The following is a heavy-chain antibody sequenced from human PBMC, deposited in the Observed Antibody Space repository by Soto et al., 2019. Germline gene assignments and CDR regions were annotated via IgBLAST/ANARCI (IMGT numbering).Heavy chain of an antibody. Sequence: EVQLLESGGGLVQPGGSLRLSCAASGFTFSSYAMSWVRQAPGKGLEWVSAISGSGGSTYYADSVKGRFTISRDNSKNTLYLQMNSLRAEDTAVYYCATRIVATRRGDTDYWGQGTLVTVSS. CDR1: GFTFSSYA. V-gene: IGHV3-23*01. CDR3: ATRIVATRRGDTDY. D-gene: IGHD5-12*01. CDR2: ISGSGGST. J-gene: IGHJ4*02.